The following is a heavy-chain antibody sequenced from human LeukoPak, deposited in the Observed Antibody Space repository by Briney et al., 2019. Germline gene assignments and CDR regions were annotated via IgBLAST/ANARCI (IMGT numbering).Heavy chain of an antibody. CDR2: VKSKTDGETT. D-gene: IGHD4-17*01. Sequence: KTGGSLRLSCAASGFTFNNAWMSWVRQAPGKGLEWVGRVKSKTDGETTDYAAPVKGRFTISRDDSKNTLYLQMNSLKTEDTAVYYCTTDVGHGTWGQGILVTVSS. J-gene: IGHJ5*02. CDR1: GFTFNNAW. CDR3: TTDVGHGT. V-gene: IGHV3-15*01.